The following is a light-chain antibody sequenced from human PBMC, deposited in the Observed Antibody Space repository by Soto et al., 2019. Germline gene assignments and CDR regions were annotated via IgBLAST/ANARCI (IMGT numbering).Light chain of an antibody. V-gene: IGKV1-39*01. J-gene: IGKJ1*01. CDR2: PTC. Sequence: DIQMTQSTSSLSASAGDRVTIACRSRQSIGSYLNLNLQTPGNAPKLIMFPTCYLQGGVPSRFSGSGSSTDFTLTINGLQPEDFANYYCQQSFSFPRTVGQGTKVDI. CDR1: QSIGSY. CDR3: QQSFSFPRT.